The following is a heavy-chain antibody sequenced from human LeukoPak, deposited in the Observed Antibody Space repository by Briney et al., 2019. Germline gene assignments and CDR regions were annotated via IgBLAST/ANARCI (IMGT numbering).Heavy chain of an antibody. D-gene: IGHD5-12*01. Sequence: PGRSLRLSCAASGFTFSSYAMHWVRQAPGKGLEWVAVISYDGSNKYYADSVKGRFTISRDNSKDTPYLQMNSLRAEDTAVYYCASGRGGYDSMDYWGQGTLVTVSS. J-gene: IGHJ4*02. CDR3: ASGRGGYDSMDY. V-gene: IGHV3-30-3*01. CDR1: GFTFSSYA. CDR2: ISYDGSNK.